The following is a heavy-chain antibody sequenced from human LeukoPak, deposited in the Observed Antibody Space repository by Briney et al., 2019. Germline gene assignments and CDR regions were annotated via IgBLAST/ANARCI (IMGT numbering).Heavy chain of an antibody. Sequence: GGSLRLSCAASGFNFRSYGIHWVRQAPGKGLEWVAVISYDAGDRYHGDSVKGRFTISRDNSKNTLSLQMNSLRVEDTAVYYCARDLAWGAFDYWGQGTLVTVSS. J-gene: IGHJ4*02. CDR1: GFNFRSYG. CDR2: ISYDAGDR. D-gene: IGHD7-27*01. V-gene: IGHV3-33*05. CDR3: ARDLAWGAFDY.